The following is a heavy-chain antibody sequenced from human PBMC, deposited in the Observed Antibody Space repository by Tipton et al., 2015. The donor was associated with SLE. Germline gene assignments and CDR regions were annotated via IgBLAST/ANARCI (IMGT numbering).Heavy chain of an antibody. Sequence: TLSLTCAVSGYSLSSGYYWGWLRQPPRKGLEWIGSIYRSGSTYNNPSLRSRVTISVDTSKNQFSLKLSSVTAADTAVYYCARVAPGGYYFDYWGQGSLVTVSP. D-gene: IGHD5-12*01. CDR3: ARVAPGGYYFDY. CDR1: GYSLSSGYY. J-gene: IGHJ4*02. CDR2: IYRSGST. V-gene: IGHV4-38-2*01.